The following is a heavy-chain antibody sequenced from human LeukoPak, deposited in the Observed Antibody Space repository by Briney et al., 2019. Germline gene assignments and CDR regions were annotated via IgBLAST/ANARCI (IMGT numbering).Heavy chain of an antibody. Sequence: PGGSLRLSCAASGFTFSDYYMSWIRQAPGKGLEWVSVIYSGGSTYYADSVKGRFTISRDNSKNTLYLQMNSLRAEDTAVYYCAREKVGATSAFDIWGQGTMVTVSS. J-gene: IGHJ3*02. CDR2: IYSGGST. CDR3: AREKVGATSAFDI. D-gene: IGHD1-26*01. V-gene: IGHV3-66*01. CDR1: GFTFSDYY.